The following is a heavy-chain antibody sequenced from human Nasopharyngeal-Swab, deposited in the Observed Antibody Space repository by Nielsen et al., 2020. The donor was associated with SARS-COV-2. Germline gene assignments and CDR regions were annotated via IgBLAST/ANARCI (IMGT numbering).Heavy chain of an antibody. CDR2: ISWNSGSI. CDR1: GFTFDDYA. J-gene: IGHJ4*02. V-gene: IGHV3-9*01. Sequence: SLRLSCAASGFTFDDYAMHWVRQAPGKGLEWVSGISWNSGSIGYADSVKGRFTISRDNAKNSLYLQMNSLRAEDTALYYCAKILGSGWYGGNLFDYWGQGTLVTASS. CDR3: AKILGSGWYGGNLFDY. D-gene: IGHD6-19*01.